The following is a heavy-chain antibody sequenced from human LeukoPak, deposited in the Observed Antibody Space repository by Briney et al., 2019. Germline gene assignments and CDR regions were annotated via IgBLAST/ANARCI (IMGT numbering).Heavy chain of an antibody. J-gene: IGHJ4*02. CDR1: GGSISSYY. Sequence: ASETLSLTCTVSGGSISSYYWSWIRQPPGKGLEWIGYIYYSGSTNYNPSLKSRVTISVDTSKNQFSLKLSSVTAADTAVYYCARKHRFSYRYFDYWGQGTLVTVSS. V-gene: IGHV4-59*08. CDR3: ARKHRFSYRYFDY. CDR2: IYYSGST. D-gene: IGHD3-16*02.